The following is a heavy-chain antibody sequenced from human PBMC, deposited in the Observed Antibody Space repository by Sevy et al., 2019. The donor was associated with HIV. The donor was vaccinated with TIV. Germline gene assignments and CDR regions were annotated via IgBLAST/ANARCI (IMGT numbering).Heavy chain of an antibody. D-gene: IGHD3-16*02. Sequence: SETLSLTCTVSGGSISSGGYYWSWIRQHPGKGLEWIGYIYYSGSTYYNPSLKSRVTISVDTSKNQFSLKLSSVTAADTAVYYCASCVWGSYRYTSYFDYWGQGTLVTVSS. V-gene: IGHV4-31*03. CDR1: GGSISSGGYY. CDR3: ASCVWGSYRYTSYFDY. CDR2: IYYSGST. J-gene: IGHJ4*02.